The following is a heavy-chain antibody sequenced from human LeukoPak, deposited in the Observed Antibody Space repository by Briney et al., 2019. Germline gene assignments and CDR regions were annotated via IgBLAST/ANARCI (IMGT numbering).Heavy chain of an antibody. D-gene: IGHD3-10*01. V-gene: IGHV3-48*03. J-gene: IGHJ4*02. CDR3: ASHCYGSGSSPIY. CDR1: GFTFSSYE. CDR2: ISSSGSTI. Sequence: PGGSLRLSCAASGFTFSSYEMNWVRQAPGKGLEWVSYISSSGSTIYYADSVKGRFTISRDNAKNSLYLQMNSLRAEDTAVYYCASHCYGSGSSPIYWGQGTLVTVSS.